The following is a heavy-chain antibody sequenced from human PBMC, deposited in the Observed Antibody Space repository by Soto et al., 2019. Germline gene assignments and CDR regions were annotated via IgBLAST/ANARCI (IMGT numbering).Heavy chain of an antibody. D-gene: IGHD6-6*01. CDR3: ARDLEGGSSSALDI. J-gene: IGHJ3*02. V-gene: IGHV1-18*01. Sequence: ASVKVSCKASGYTFTSYGISWVRQAPGQGLEWMGWISAYNGNTNYAQKLQGRVTMTTDTSTSTAYMELRSLRSDDTAVYCCARDLEGGSSSALDIWGQGTMVTVSS. CDR1: GYTFTSYG. CDR2: ISAYNGNT.